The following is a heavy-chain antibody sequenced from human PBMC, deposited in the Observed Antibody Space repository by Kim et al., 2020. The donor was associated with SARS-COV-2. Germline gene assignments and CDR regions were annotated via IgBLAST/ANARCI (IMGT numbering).Heavy chain of an antibody. Sequence: GGSLRLSCAASGFTFSGSAMHWVRQASGKGLEWVGRIRSKANNYATAYASSVKGRFTISRDDSKNTAYLQMNSLKTEDTAVYYCTRVPPDYDKFYDTFDIWGQGTKVTVSS. CDR2: IRSKANNYAT. D-gene: IGHD3-22*01. J-gene: IGHJ3*02. CDR3: TRVPPDYDKFYDTFDI. CDR1: GFTFSGSA. V-gene: IGHV3-73*01.